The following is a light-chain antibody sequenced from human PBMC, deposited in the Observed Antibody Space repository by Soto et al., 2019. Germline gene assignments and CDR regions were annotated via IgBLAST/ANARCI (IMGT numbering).Light chain of an antibody. CDR3: QQYDTSPRT. CDR1: QSISND. CDR2: GAS. Sequence: EIVVTQYPATLSVSPGERATVSCRASQSISNDLACYQLKPGQAPRLLLYGASNRATGIPDRFSGSGSGTDFTLTISRLGAEDFAVYYCQQYDTSPRTFGQGTKVDIK. V-gene: IGKV3D-15*01. J-gene: IGKJ2*01.